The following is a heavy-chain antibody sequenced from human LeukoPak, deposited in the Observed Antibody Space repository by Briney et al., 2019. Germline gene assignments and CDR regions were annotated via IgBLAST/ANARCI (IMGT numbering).Heavy chain of an antibody. CDR2: ISSSSSTI. Sequence: GGSLRLSCAASGFTFSSYSMNWVRQAPGKGLEWVSYISSSSSTIYYADSVKGRFTISRDNAKNSLYLQMNSLRAEDMALYYCAKSLGHSSGYTDLDYWGQGTLVTVSS. V-gene: IGHV3-48*01. CDR3: AKSLGHSSGYTDLDY. J-gene: IGHJ4*02. CDR1: GFTFSSYS. D-gene: IGHD3-22*01.